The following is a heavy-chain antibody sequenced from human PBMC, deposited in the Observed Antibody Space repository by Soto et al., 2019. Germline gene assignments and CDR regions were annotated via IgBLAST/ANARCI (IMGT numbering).Heavy chain of an antibody. J-gene: IGHJ6*02. CDR3: ARTGSRSWSTYDYGMDV. V-gene: IGHV1-46*01. CDR1: GYTFTSYY. CDR2: INPSGGST. D-gene: IGHD6-13*01. Sequence: QVQLVQSGAEVKKPGASVKVSCKASGYTFTSYYMHWVRQAPGQGLEWMGIINPSGGSTSYAQKFRGRVTMTRDTSTSTVYMELSSLRSEDTAVYYCARTGSRSWSTYDYGMDVWGQGTTVTVSS.